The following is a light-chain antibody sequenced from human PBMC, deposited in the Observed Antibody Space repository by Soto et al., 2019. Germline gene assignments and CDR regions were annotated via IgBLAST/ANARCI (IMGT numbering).Light chain of an antibody. V-gene: IGLV1-40*01. Sequence: QFVLTQPPSVSGAPGQRVTISCTGSSSNIGAGYDVHWYQQLPGTAPKLLIYGNSNRPSGVPDRFSGSKSGTSASLAITGLQAEDEADYYFQSYDSSLRGVVFGGGTKLTVL. CDR2: GNS. J-gene: IGLJ2*01. CDR3: QSYDSSLRGVV. CDR1: SSNIGAGYD.